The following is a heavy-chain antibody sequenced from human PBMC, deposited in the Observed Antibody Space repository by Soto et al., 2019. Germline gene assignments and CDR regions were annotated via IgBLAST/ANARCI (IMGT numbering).Heavy chain of an antibody. J-gene: IGHJ4*02. CDR2: IGSSGSTI. Sequence: VGSLSLSCAFSVFTFSDYYMSCIRQAPGKGLEWVSYIGSSGSTIYYADSVKGRFTISRDNAKNSLYLQMNSLRAEDTAVYYCARDRGGYLEYWGQGTLVTVSS. CDR3: ARDRGGYLEY. CDR1: VFTFSDYY. D-gene: IGHD3-10*01. V-gene: IGHV3-11*01.